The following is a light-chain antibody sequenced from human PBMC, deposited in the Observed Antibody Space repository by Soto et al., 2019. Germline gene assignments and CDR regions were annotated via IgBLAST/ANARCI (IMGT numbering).Light chain of an antibody. CDR3: SSYAGSNTAI. V-gene: IGLV2-8*01. Sequence: QSVLTQPPSASGSPGQSVTISCTGTSSDVGYYNYVSWYQQHPGKAPKLMFYEVSKRPSGVPDRFSGSKSGNTASLTVSGLQPEDEADYYCSSYAGSNTAIFGGGTKVTVL. CDR2: EVS. CDR1: SSDVGYYNY. J-gene: IGLJ2*01.